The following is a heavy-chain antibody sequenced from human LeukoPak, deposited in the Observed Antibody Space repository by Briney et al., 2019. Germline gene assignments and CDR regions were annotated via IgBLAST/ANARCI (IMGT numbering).Heavy chain of an antibody. CDR2: IYTSGST. CDR3: ARWSSGSYYVVDYFDY. J-gene: IGHJ4*02. V-gene: IGHV4-4*07. CDR1: GGSISNVY. Sequence: PSETLSLTCSVSGGSISNVYWSCIRQPAGKGLEWIGRIYTSGSTNYNPSLKSRVTMSVDTSKNQFSLKLSSVTTADTAVYYCARWSSGSYYVVDYFDYWGQGTLVTVSS. D-gene: IGHD1-26*01.